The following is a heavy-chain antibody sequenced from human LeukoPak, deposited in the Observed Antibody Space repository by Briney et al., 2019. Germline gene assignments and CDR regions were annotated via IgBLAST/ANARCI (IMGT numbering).Heavy chain of an antibody. CDR3: ARGPY. J-gene: IGHJ4*02. CDR2: ISTSGTP. Sequence: PSETLSLTCTVSGVSISSGSYYWSWIRQPAGKRLEWIGRISTSGTPNYNPSFRGRLTISIDTSKNQFSLNLGSVTAAETGIYYCARGPYWGQGTLVTVSS. CDR1: GVSISSGSYY. V-gene: IGHV4-61*02.